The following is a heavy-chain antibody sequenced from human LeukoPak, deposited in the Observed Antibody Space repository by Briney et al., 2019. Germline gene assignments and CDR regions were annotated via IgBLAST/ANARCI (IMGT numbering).Heavy chain of an antibody. D-gene: IGHD2-2*01. J-gene: IGHJ4*02. V-gene: IGHV3-20*04. Sequence: GGSLRLSCAASGFTFDDYGMSWVRQAPGKGLEWVSGINWNGGSTGYADSVKGRFTISRDNAKNSLYLQMNSLKAEDTALYYCAREGGGIGYCSSTSCPYYFDYWGQGTLVTVSS. CDR1: GFTFDDYG. CDR3: AREGGGIGYCSSTSCPYYFDY. CDR2: INWNGGST.